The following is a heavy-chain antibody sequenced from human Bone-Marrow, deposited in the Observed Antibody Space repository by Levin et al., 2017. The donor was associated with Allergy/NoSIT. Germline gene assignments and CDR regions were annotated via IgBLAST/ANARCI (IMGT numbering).Heavy chain of an antibody. D-gene: IGHD3-16*02. V-gene: IGHV3-30-3*01. CDR2: ISYDGSNK. CDR1: GFTFSSYA. Sequence: GESLKISCAASGFTFSSYAMHWVRQAPGKGLEWVAVISYDGSNKYYADSVKGRFTISRDNSKNTLYLQMNSLRAEDTAVYYCARGHRYDYIWGSYPPDYWGQGTLVTVSS. CDR3: ARGHRYDYIWGSYPPDY. J-gene: IGHJ4*02.